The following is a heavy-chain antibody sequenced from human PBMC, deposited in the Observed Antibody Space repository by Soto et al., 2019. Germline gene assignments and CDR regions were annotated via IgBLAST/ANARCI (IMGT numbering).Heavy chain of an antibody. V-gene: IGHV3-48*02. CDR2: IRSHSVSI. D-gene: IGHD1-20*01. CDR1: GFTFSDYN. Sequence: EGQLVESGGGLVQPGGSLRLSCAASGFTFSDYNMNWVRQAPGKGLEWVAYIRSHSVSIHYANSVRGRCTISRDSAKKSLYLQMNSLRDEDTAVYYCAREGITETPRVGFYYGMDVWGRGATVTVSS. CDR3: AREGITETPRVGFYYGMDV. J-gene: IGHJ6*02.